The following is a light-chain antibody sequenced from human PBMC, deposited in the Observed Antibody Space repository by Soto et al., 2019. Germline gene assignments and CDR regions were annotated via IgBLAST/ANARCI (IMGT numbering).Light chain of an antibody. CDR1: SSNIGRNT. V-gene: IGLV1-44*01. CDR3: AAWDNSLSEYV. CDR2: SNN. J-gene: IGLJ1*01. Sequence: QPALTQPPSASETPGQRVTISCSGSSSNIGRNTVNWYQQLPGTAPKLVIYSNNQRPSGVPDRFSGSKSGTSGSLAISGLQSEDEADYYCAAWDNSLSEYVFGTGTKVTVL.